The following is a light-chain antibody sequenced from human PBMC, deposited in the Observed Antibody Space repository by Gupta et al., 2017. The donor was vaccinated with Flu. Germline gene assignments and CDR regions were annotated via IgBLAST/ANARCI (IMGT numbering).Light chain of an antibody. V-gene: IGLV3-1*01. CDR1: TLGDKY. Sequence: YELTQPPSVSVSPGQPATITCSGDTLGDKYACWYQQKPGQSPLLVIYQDNKRPSGIPARFSGSNSGNTATLTISGTQAMDEADYYCQAWDSSIGRVFAGGTKLTVL. CDR3: QAWDSSIGRV. CDR2: QDN. J-gene: IGLJ3*02.